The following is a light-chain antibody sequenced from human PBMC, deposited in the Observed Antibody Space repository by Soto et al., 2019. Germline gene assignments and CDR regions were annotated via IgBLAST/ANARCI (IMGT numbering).Light chain of an antibody. CDR2: GAS. Sequence: EIVMTQSPDTLSVSPGERATLSCRASQSLTSNLAWYQQKPGQTPRLIIYGASTRATGTPPRFSGSGSGTEFTLTIRSLQSEDFALYYCQQYNGWPLTFGGGTKVEIK. CDR1: QSLTSN. V-gene: IGKV3-15*01. CDR3: QQYNGWPLT. J-gene: IGKJ4*01.